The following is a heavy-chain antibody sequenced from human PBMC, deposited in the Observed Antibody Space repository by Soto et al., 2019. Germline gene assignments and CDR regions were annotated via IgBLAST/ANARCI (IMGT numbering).Heavy chain of an antibody. Sequence: EVQLLESGGGLVQPGGSLRLSCAASGFTFSILAMGWVRQAPGKGLEWVSVIDYTGGTTYYTDSVKGRFIISRDNSKKILYLPMNSLRTEDTAIYYCAKDATRTSGWYYFDYWGRGALVTVSS. CDR1: GFTFSILA. D-gene: IGHD6-19*01. J-gene: IGHJ4*02. CDR2: IDYTGGTT. CDR3: AKDATRTSGWYYFDY. V-gene: IGHV3-23*01.